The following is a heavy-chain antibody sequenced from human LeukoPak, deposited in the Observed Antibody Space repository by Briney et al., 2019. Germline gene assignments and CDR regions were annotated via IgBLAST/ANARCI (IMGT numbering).Heavy chain of an antibody. CDR1: GYTFTSYG. V-gene: IGHV1-18*01. D-gene: IGHD3-22*01. CDR2: ISVFNYNT. J-gene: IGHJ3*02. Sequence: GASVKVSCKASGYTFTSYGISWVRQAPGQGLEWMGWISVFNYNTNYAQKFQGRVTITTDESTSTAYMELSSLRSEDTAVYYCARESVFDDSSAFDIWGQGTMVTVSS. CDR3: ARESVFDDSSAFDI.